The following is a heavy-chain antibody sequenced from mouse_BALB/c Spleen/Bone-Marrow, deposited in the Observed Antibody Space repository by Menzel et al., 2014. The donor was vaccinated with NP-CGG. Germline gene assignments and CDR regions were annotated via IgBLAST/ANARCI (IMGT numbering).Heavy chain of an antibody. D-gene: IGHD2-10*01. Sequence: QVQLQQSGAELARPGASVKLSCKASGYTFTSYWMQWVKQRPGQGLEWIGAIYPGDGDTRYTQKFKGNATLTADKSSSTAYMQLSSLASEDSAVYYCARSYYGNWYFDVWGAGTTVTVSS. CDR1: GYTFTSYW. J-gene: IGHJ1*01. V-gene: IGHV1-87*01. CDR2: IYPGDGDT. CDR3: ARSYYGNWYFDV.